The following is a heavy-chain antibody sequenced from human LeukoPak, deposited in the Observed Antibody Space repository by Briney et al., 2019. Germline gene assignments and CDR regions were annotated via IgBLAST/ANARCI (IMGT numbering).Heavy chain of an antibody. V-gene: IGHV3-9*01. D-gene: IGHD6-13*01. CDR2: ISWYSGSI. Sequence: PGGSLRLSCAASGFTFSDYTMSWVRQAPGKGLEWVSGISWYSGSIGYADSVKGRFTISRDNAKNSLYLQMNSLRAEDTALYYCAKGARIAAAGAFPSPFDYWGQGTLVTVSS. CDR3: AKGARIAAAGAFPSPFDY. J-gene: IGHJ4*02. CDR1: GFTFSDYT.